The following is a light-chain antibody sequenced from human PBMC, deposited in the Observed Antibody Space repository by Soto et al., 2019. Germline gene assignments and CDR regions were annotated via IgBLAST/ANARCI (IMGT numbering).Light chain of an antibody. J-gene: IGKJ1*01. V-gene: IGKV1-12*01. CDR2: AAS. Sequence: DIQMTQDPSSVSASVGERVTITCRARQDINNRVAWFQQRPGRAAKYLPQAASILQSGFPSRVSATGSGTDFTLTSDSLQPEDFATYYFLQVKNFPRTFGQGTKLEI. CDR1: QDINNR. CDR3: LQVKNFPRT.